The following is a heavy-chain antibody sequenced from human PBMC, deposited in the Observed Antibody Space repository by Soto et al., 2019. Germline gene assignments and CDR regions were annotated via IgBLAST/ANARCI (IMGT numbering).Heavy chain of an antibody. CDR3: AGGAHASTWFYLDY. V-gene: IGHV1-69*01. D-gene: IGHD6-13*01. CDR2: IIPIFITT. J-gene: IGHJ4*02. Sequence: QVQLVQSGAEVKKPGSSVKVSCKASGGTFSSYAISWVRQAPGQGLEWMGDIIPIFITTRHAQKFQGRVTITADESTTTAYMELNSLTSDDTAVYYCAGGAHASTWFYLDYWGQGTLVTVSS. CDR1: GGTFSSYA.